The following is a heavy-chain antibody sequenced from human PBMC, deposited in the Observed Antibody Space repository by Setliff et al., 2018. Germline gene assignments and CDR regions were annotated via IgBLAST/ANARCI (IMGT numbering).Heavy chain of an antibody. Sequence: LRLSCEASGFTFSSYTMTWVRQAPGEGLEWVSGISARTGLTYYADSVKGRFTMSRDISKNTVYLHMTSLRAEDTAMYYCAKRGDTRTFDYWGQGTLVTVS. D-gene: IGHD5-18*01. CDR1: GFTFSSYT. V-gene: IGHV3-23*01. CDR3: AKRGDTRTFDY. J-gene: IGHJ4*02. CDR2: ISARTGLT.